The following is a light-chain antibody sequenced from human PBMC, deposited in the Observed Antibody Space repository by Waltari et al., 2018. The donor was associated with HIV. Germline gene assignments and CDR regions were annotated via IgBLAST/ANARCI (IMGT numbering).Light chain of an antibody. CDR2: AAT. V-gene: IGKV3-20*01. CDR1: QSVSSNY. J-gene: IGKJ1*01. CDR3: QQYGDSHRT. Sequence: EIVLTQSPGTLSLSPGERATLSCRASQSVSSNYLGWYQQRPGQAPRLLIYAATHRAAGIPDRFSGSGSGTDFTLTISRLEPEESAVYYCQQYGDSHRTFGQGTKVDIK.